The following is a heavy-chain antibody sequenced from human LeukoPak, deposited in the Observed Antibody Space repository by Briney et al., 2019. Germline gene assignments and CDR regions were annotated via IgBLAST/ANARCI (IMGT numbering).Heavy chain of an antibody. CDR3: ARDSPYCSGGSCFFDY. Sequence: KPGGSLRLSCAASGFTFSDYYMSWIRQAPGKGLEWISYISSSSTNTNYADSVKGRFTISRDNAKNSLYLQMNSLRAEDTAVYYCARDSPYCSGGSCFFDYWGQGTLVTVSS. J-gene: IGHJ4*02. CDR1: GFTFSDYY. D-gene: IGHD2-15*01. CDR2: ISSSSTNT. V-gene: IGHV3-11*05.